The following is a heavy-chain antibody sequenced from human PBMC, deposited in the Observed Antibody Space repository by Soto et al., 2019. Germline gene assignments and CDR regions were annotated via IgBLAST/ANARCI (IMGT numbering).Heavy chain of an antibody. CDR2: ISGSGGST. V-gene: IGHV3-23*01. Sequence: GGSLRLSCAASGFTFSSYAMSWVRQAPGKGLEWVSTISGSGGSTYYTDSVKGRFTISRDNSKITLFLRMNSLRAEDTAVYYCAKSSVTHGNYYYGMDVWGQGTTVTVSS. J-gene: IGHJ6*02. D-gene: IGHD3-22*01. CDR1: GFTFSSYA. CDR3: AKSSVTHGNYYYGMDV.